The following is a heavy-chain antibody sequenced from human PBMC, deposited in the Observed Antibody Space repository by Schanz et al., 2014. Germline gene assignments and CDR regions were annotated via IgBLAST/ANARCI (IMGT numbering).Heavy chain of an antibody. Sequence: QVQLVQSGAEVKKPGSSVKVSCKATGDTFDNFGISWVRQAPGQGPEWIGRFMPFLGITNLAQKFQDRVTMTADKATSTAYMELSGFRSEDTAMYYCARDRWNYEGGIFDIWGQGPMVTVSS. D-gene: IGHD1-7*01. CDR2: FMPFLGIT. V-gene: IGHV1-69*04. J-gene: IGHJ3*02. CDR1: GDTFDNFG. CDR3: ARDRWNYEGGIFDI.